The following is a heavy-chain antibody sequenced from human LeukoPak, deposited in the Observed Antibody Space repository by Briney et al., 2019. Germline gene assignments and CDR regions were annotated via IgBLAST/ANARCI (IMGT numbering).Heavy chain of an antibody. V-gene: IGHV4-59*12. CDR3: ARGPLWWLHKSFFDY. J-gene: IGHJ4*02. CDR1: GGSISSYY. CDR2: IYYSGST. Sequence: SETLSLTCTVSGGSISSYYWSWIRQPPGKGLEWIGYIYYSGSTNYDPSLKSRVTISVDTSKNQFSLKLSSVTAADTAVYYCARGPLWWLHKSFFDYWGQGTLVTVSS. D-gene: IGHD5-12*01.